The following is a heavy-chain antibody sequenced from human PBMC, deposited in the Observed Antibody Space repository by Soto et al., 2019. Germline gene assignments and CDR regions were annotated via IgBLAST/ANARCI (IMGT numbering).Heavy chain of an antibody. V-gene: IGHV4-61*01. CDR3: AREYSNSREAFDL. CDR1: GGSVNSANNY. CDR2: IYHRGPT. D-gene: IGHD6-6*01. J-gene: IGHJ4*02. Sequence: QVQLQESGPGLVKPLETLSLTCTVSGGSVNSANNYRSWIRQPPGKGLEWIGYIYHRGPTSYIPSLETRVTISVDTSRNQSSLRLSSVTAAETAVFYCAREYSNSREAFDLWGQGALVTVSS.